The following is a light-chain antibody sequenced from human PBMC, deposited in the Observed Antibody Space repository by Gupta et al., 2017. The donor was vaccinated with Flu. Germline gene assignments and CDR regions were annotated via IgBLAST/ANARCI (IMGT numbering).Light chain of an antibody. J-gene: IGKJ4*01. CDR1: QGIDSW. V-gene: IGKV1-12*01. Sequence: DIQMSQSPYSVSASVGDRVTITFRARQGIDSWLAWYQQKPGKAPELLIYAESTLQSGVPSRFSGSGSGTDFTLTIISLQPEDFATYYCQQSYSFPLTFGGGTKVEIE. CDR3: QQSYSFPLT. CDR2: AES.